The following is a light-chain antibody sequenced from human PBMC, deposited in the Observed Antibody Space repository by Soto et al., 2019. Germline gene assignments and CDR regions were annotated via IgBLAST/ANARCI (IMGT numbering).Light chain of an antibody. CDR1: SSDVGRYKL. J-gene: IGLJ2*01. CDR2: DVS. Sequence: QSALTQPASVSGSPGQSITISCTGTSSDVGRYKLVSWYQQHPGKAPKLMIYDVSNRPSGVSNRFSGSKSGNTASLTISGPQAEDEADYYCSSYTTSTTLIFGGGTQLTVL. CDR3: SSYTTSTTLI. V-gene: IGLV2-14*03.